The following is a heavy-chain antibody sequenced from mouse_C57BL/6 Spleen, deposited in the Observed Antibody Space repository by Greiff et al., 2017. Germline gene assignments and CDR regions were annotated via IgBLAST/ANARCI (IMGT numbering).Heavy chain of an antibody. D-gene: IGHD1-1*02. V-gene: IGHV5-16*01. CDR2: INYDGSST. Sequence: EVQVVESEGGLVQPGSSMKLSCTASGFTFSDYYMAWVRQVPEKGLEWVANINYDGSSTYYLDSLKSRFIISRDNAKNILYLQMSSLKSEDTATYYCARGGGGYYFDYWGQGTTLTVSS. J-gene: IGHJ2*01. CDR3: ARGGGGYYFDY. CDR1: GFTFSDYY.